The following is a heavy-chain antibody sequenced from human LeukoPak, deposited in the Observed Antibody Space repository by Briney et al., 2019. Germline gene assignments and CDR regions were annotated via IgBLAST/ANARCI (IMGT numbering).Heavy chain of an antibody. CDR1: GFTFSSYS. J-gene: IGHJ4*02. D-gene: IGHD2-2*01. V-gene: IGHV3-48*04. CDR3: AKDGALSTSWYFYCDY. Sequence: GGSLRLSCAASGFTFSSYSMNWVRQAPGKGLEWVSYISSSSSTIYYADSVKGRFTISRDNAKNSLYLQMNSLRAEDTAVYYCAKDGALSTSWYFYCDYWGQGTLVTVSS. CDR2: ISSSSSTI.